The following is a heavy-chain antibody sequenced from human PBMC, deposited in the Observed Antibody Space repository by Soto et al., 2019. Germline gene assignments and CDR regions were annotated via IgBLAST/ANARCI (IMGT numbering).Heavy chain of an antibody. Sequence: QVQLVQSGAEVKKPGASVKVSCKTSGYTFYSYGISWLRQAPGQGLEWVGWVSGSSGNTNYARKFQVRVTMTKVTSTRTAYMELTSLSSDDTAVYYCARDPAATPGWFDPWGQGSLVTVAS. D-gene: IGHD2-2*01. CDR3: ARDPAATPGWFDP. CDR2: VSGSSGNT. CDR1: GYTFYSYG. J-gene: IGHJ5*02. V-gene: IGHV1-18*01.